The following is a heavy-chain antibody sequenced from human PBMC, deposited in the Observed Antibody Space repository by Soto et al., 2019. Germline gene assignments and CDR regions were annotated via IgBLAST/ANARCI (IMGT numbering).Heavy chain of an antibody. CDR1: GFTFSSYW. V-gene: IGHV3-74*01. CDR3: AREQVVQGAVTASSDMDV. J-gene: IGHJ6*03. CDR2: INSDGSST. D-gene: IGHD2-2*01. Sequence: GGSLRLSCAASGFTFSSYWMHWVRQAPGKGLVWVSRINSDGSSTSYADSVKGRFTISRDNAKNTLYLQMNSLRAEDTAVYYCAREQVVQGAVTASSDMDVWGKGNTVTVSS.